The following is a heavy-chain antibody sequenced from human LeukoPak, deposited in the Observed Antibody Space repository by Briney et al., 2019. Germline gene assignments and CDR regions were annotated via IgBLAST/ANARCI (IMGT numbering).Heavy chain of an antibody. D-gene: IGHD6-13*01. Sequence: SETLALTCTVCGGSISSYYWSWVRQPPGKGLEWIGYIYTSGSTNYNPSLKSRVTISVDTSKNQFSLKLSSVTAADTAVYYCASTQGAAAGTGGFDYWGQGTLVTVSS. J-gene: IGHJ4*02. CDR3: ASTQGAAAGTGGFDY. CDR1: GGSISSYY. CDR2: IYTSGST. V-gene: IGHV4-4*09.